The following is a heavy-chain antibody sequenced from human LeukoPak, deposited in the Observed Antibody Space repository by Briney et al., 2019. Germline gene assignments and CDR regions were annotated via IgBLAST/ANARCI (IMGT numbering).Heavy chain of an antibody. Sequence: GGSLRLSCAASGFTVSSNYMSWVRQAPGKGPEWASGIYSSGRTYYADSVKDRFTISRDTSKNTLFLQMNSLSPEDTAVYYCARDNRLAKTTTVTIYYYFGMDVWGQGTTVTVSS. J-gene: IGHJ6*02. CDR3: ARDNRLAKTTTVTIYYYFGMDV. CDR1: GFTVSSNY. V-gene: IGHV3-66*01. CDR2: IYSSGRT. D-gene: IGHD4-17*01.